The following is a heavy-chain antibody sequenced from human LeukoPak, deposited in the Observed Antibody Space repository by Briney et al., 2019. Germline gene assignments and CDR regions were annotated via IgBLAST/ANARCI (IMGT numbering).Heavy chain of an antibody. Sequence: PGGPLRLSCAASGFTFSSYAMSWVRQAPGKGLEWVSAISGSGGSTYYADSVKGRFTISRDNSKNTLYLQMNSLRAEDTAVYYCTRNMSPYSKYYYYGMDVWGQGTTVTVSS. CDR1: GFTFSSYA. V-gene: IGHV3-23*01. D-gene: IGHD2-15*01. CDR3: TRNMSPYSKYYYYGMDV. J-gene: IGHJ6*02. CDR2: ISGSGGST.